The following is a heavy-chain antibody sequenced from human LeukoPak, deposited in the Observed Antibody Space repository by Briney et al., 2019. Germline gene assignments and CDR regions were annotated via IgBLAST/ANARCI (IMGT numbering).Heavy chain of an antibody. CDR1: GFKFDDYA. J-gene: IGHJ4*02. Sequence: PGRSLRLSCAASGFKFDDYAMHWVRQAPGKGLEWVSGISWKSGSIGYADSVKGRFTISRDNAKNSLYLQMNSLRDEDMALYYRAKGARVVVAAAFDYWGQGTLVTVSS. V-gene: IGHV3-9*03. CDR2: ISWKSGSI. D-gene: IGHD2-2*01. CDR3: AKGARVVVAAAFDY.